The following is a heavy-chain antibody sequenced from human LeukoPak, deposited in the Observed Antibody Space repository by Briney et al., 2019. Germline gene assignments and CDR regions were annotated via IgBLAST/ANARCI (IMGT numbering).Heavy chain of an antibody. CDR1: GVNFNDAA. CDR3: ARASWSAGDFDY. Sequence: PGGSLRLSCAASGVNFNDAAMTCVRQAPGKGLEWVSLIASSGRNTYYTDSVRGRFTISRDNSKKTLSLQMNSLRVEDTAIYYCARASWSAGDFDYWGQGTLVTVSS. V-gene: IGHV3-23*01. CDR2: IASSGRNT. D-gene: IGHD2-8*02. J-gene: IGHJ4*02.